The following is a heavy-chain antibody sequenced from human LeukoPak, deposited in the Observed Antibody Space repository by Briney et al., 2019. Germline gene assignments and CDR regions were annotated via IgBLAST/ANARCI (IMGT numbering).Heavy chain of an antibody. Sequence: ASVKVSCKVSGYTLTELSMHWVRQAPGKGLEWMGGFDPEDGETIYAQKFQGRVTMTEDTSTDTAYMELSSLRSEDTAVYYCARDAAAAGPFDYWGQGTLVTVSS. J-gene: IGHJ4*02. CDR1: GYTLTELS. CDR3: ARDAAAAGPFDY. V-gene: IGHV1-24*01. D-gene: IGHD6-13*01. CDR2: FDPEDGET.